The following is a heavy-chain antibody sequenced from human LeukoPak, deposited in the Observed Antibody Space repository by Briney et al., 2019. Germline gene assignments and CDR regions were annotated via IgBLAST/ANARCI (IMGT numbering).Heavy chain of an antibody. Sequence: ASVKVSCKVFGYTLTEISIHWVRQAPGKGLEWMGGFDPEDGETIYAEKSQARVTLTEDTSRDTAYMELSSLRSEDTAVYYCATTGPVTVATTGWFDPWGQGTLVTVSS. CDR3: ATTGPVTVATTGWFDP. J-gene: IGHJ5*02. V-gene: IGHV1-24*01. CDR2: FDPEDGET. D-gene: IGHD5-12*01. CDR1: GYTLTEIS.